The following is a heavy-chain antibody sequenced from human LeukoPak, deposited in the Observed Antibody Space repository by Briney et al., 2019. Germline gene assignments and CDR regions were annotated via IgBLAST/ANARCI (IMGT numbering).Heavy chain of an antibody. CDR1: GGSISSDDYC. CDR3: AKSREEIRGLDAFDI. J-gene: IGHJ3*02. CDR2: IYYSGST. D-gene: IGHD5-24*01. V-gene: IGHV4-31*03. Sequence: SETLSLTCSVSGGSISSDDYCWNGIRQHPGKGLEWIGYIYYSGSTYYNPSLKSRVALSVDTSKNQFSLKLSSLTAADTAVYYCAKSREEIRGLDAFDIWGQGTMVTVSS.